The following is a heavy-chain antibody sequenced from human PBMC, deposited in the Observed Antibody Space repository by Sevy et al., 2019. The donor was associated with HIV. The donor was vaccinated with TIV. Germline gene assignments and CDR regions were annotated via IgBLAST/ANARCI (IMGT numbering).Heavy chain of an antibody. D-gene: IGHD2-8*01. CDR2: FSFGCGRI. J-gene: IGHJ4*02. V-gene: IGHV3-23*01. CDR3: AGEGCIEPRHY. CDR1: GFTFAKYS. Sequence: GGSLRLSCAASGFTFAKYSMSWVRQAPGKGLEWVSTFSFGCGRINYAGSVKGRFPISRDDSKNPLFLQMNSLSGGDQGNFFRAGEGCIEPRHYRGPGTLVTVSS.